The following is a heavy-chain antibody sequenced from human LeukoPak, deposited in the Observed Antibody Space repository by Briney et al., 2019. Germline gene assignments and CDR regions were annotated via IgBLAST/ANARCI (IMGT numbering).Heavy chain of an antibody. CDR2: INPNSGGT. J-gene: IGHJ6*03. CDR3: ARTLRLSYYYYMDV. D-gene: IGHD3-16*01. V-gene: IGHV1-2*02. CDR1: GYTFTGYY. Sequence: ASVKVSCKASGYTFTGYYTHWVRQAPGQGLEWMGWINPNSGGTNYAQKFQGRVTMTRDTSISTAYMELSRLRSDDTAVYYCARTLRLSYYYYMDVWGKGTTVTVSS.